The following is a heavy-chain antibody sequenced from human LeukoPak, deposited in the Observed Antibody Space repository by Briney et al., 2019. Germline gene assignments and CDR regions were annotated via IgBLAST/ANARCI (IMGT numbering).Heavy chain of an antibody. CDR2: INPSGGST. Sequence: ASVKVSCKASGYTFTSYYMHWVRQAPGQGLEWMGIINPSGGSTSYAQKFQGRVTMTRDMSTSTVYMELSSLRSEDTAVYYCARAGIITGTERYFDYWGQGTLVTVSS. CDR1: GYTFTSYY. CDR3: ARAGIITGTERYFDY. V-gene: IGHV1-46*01. D-gene: IGHD1-7*01. J-gene: IGHJ4*02.